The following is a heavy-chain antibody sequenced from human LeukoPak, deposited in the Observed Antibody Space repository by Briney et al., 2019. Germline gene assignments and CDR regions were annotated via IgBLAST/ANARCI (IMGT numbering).Heavy chain of an antibody. CDR1: GFTFSNFA. CDR3: ARGGVLPATTGDY. J-gene: IGHJ4*02. D-gene: IGHD2-2*01. CDR2: ISSNRGST. V-gene: IGHV3-64*01. Sequence: GGSLRLSCAASGFTFSNFAMHWVRQAPGKGLEYVSAISSNRGSTYYANSVKGRFTISRDNSKNTLYLQMGSLRAEDMAVYYCARGGVLPATTGDYWGQGTLVTVSS.